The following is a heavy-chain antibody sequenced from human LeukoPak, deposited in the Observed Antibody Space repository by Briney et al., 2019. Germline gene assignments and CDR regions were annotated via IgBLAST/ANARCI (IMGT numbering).Heavy chain of an antibody. D-gene: IGHD6-13*01. Sequence: PSETLSLTCAVYGGSLSGYYWSWIRQPPGKGLEWIGEINHSGSTNYNPSLKSRVTISVDTSKNQFSLKLSSVTAADTAVYYCARGPVRAAAARRSLGAFDIWGQGTMVTVSS. CDR2: INHSGST. CDR1: GGSLSGYY. V-gene: IGHV4-34*01. CDR3: ARGPVRAAAARRSLGAFDI. J-gene: IGHJ3*02.